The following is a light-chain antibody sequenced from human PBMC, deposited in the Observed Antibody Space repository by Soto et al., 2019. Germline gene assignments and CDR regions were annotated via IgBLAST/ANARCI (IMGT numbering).Light chain of an antibody. CDR3: QPYYSYPQT. Sequence: AIRMTQSPSSLSASTGDRVTITCRASQGISSYLAWYQQKPGKAPKLLIYAASTLQSGVPSRFSGSGSGTDFTLPIRCLQSEDFATYYCQPYYSYPQTFGQGTKVEIK. CDR1: QGISSY. CDR2: AAS. J-gene: IGKJ1*01. V-gene: IGKV1-8*01.